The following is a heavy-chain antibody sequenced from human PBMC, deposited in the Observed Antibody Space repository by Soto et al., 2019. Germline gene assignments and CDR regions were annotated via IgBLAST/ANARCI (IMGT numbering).Heavy chain of an antibody. CDR1: VGTFSSYA. Sequence: QVQLVQSGAEVKKPGSSVKVSCKASVGTFSSYAISWVRQSPGQGLEWMGGIIPIFGTANYAQKFQGRVKITADESQSTGCMALRRRRSEDTAVYYCARAQDSGYVIKLLCCYGIDVWGKGPTVTVSS. J-gene: IGHJ6*04. CDR3: ARAQDSGYVIKLLCCYGIDV. CDR2: IIPIFGTA. D-gene: IGHD5-12*01. V-gene: IGHV1-69*12.